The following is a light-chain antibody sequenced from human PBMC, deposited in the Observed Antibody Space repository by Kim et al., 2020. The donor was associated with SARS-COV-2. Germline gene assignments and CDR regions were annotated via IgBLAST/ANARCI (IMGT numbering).Light chain of an antibody. V-gene: IGKV3D-15*01. Sequence: EIVMTQSPGTLSVSPGESATLSCRASQSVSSDLAWYHQKPGQAPRLLIYDASTRATGIPARFSGSGSGTEFTLTISSLRSEDIAVYFCQQYDNWRPLTFGGGSKVDIK. CDR1: QSVSSD. CDR3: QQYDNWRPLT. CDR2: DAS. J-gene: IGKJ4*01.